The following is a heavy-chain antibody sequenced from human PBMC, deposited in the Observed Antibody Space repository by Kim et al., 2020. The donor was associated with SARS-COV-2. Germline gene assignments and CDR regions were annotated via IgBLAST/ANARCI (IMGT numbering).Heavy chain of an antibody. Sequence: ASVKVSCKASGYTFTSYDINWVRQATGQGLEWMGWMNPNSGNTGYAQKFQGRVTMTRNTSISTAYMELSSLRSEDTAVYYCARSLVGATTGFPGNIWGQGTMVTVSS. CDR1: GYTFTSYD. D-gene: IGHD1-26*01. CDR2: MNPNSGNT. CDR3: ARSLVGATTGFPGNI. V-gene: IGHV1-8*01. J-gene: IGHJ3*02.